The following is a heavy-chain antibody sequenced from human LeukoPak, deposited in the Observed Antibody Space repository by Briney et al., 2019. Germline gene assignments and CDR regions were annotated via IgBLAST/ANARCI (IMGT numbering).Heavy chain of an antibody. D-gene: IGHD1-1*01. Sequence: SETLSLTCTVSGGSISSSSYYWGWIRQPPGKGLEWIGYIYHSGSTYYNPSLKSRVTISVDRSKNQFSLKLSSVTAADTAVYYCASRVVEPGRFGYWGQGTLVTVSS. V-gene: IGHV4-30-2*01. CDR3: ASRVVEPGRFGY. CDR1: GGSISSSSYY. J-gene: IGHJ4*02. CDR2: IYHSGST.